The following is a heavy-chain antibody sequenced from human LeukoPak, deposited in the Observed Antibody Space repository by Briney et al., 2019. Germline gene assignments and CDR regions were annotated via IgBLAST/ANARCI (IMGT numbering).Heavy chain of an antibody. D-gene: IGHD3-3*01. CDR2: IWYDGSNK. V-gene: IGHV3-33*01. Sequence: PGGSLRLSCAASGFTFSSYGMHWVRQAPGKGLEWVAVIWYDGSNKYYADSVKGRFTISRDNSKNTLYLQMNSLKTEDTAVYYCTTDRNDDFWSGYSNWFDPWGQGTLVTVSS. CDR3: TTDRNDDFWSGYSNWFDP. J-gene: IGHJ5*02. CDR1: GFTFSSYG.